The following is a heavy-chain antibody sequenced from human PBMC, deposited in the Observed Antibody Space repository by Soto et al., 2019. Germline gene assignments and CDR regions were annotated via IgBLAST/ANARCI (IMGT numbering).Heavy chain of an antibody. CDR2: ISDDCSTK. Sequence: GGSLRLSCAASGFTFSSYWMHWVRQAPGKGLEWVAVISDDCSTKYYAESVKGRFTISRDNSKNTLYLQMNSLRAEDTAVYYCAKGGSYKEWGQGTLVTVPS. V-gene: IGHV3-30*18. CDR3: AKGGSYKE. J-gene: IGHJ4*02. CDR1: GFTFSSYW. D-gene: IGHD1-26*01.